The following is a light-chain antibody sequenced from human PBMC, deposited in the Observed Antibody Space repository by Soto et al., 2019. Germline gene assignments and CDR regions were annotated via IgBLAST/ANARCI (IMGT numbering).Light chain of an antibody. Sequence: QTVVTQAPSMSGTPGQRVVISCSGSSSNIGNNFVYWYQQLPGTAPQLLIYRNNQRRSGVPDRFSGSKSGTSASLAISGLRSEDEAEYYCAAWDDSLYGHYVFGTGTKVTVL. V-gene: IGLV1-47*01. CDR1: SSNIGNNF. J-gene: IGLJ1*01. CDR3: AAWDDSLYGHYV. CDR2: RNN.